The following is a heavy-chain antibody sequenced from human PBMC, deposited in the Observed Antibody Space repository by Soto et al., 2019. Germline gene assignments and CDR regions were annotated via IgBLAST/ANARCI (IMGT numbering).Heavy chain of an antibody. D-gene: IGHD3-10*01. Sequence: RRLSCAASGFTFSTYGMQWVRQAPGKGLEWVAVISYDGYLKYYVDAVKGRFTVARDNSKNTLFLEMNSLRVEDTAVYFCAKDFKVSGSHYGTLNYYYGMDVWGQGTTVTVSS. CDR1: GFTFSTYG. CDR3: AKDFKVSGSHYGTLNYYYGMDV. V-gene: IGHV3-30*18. J-gene: IGHJ6*02. CDR2: ISYDGYLK.